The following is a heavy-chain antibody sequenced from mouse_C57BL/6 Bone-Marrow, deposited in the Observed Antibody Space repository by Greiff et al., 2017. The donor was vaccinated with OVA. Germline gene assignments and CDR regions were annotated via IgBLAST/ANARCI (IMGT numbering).Heavy chain of an antibody. V-gene: IGHV1-55*01. J-gene: IGHJ3*01. Sequence: VQLQQPGAELVKPGASVKMSCKASGYTFTSYWITWVKQRPGQGLEWIGDIYPGSGGTNYNEKFKGKATLTVDTSSSTAYMQLSSLTSEDSAVYYCARENYYGSSYEAYWGQGTLVTVSA. D-gene: IGHD1-1*01. CDR1: GYTFTSYW. CDR3: ARENYYGSSYEAY. CDR2: IYPGSGGT.